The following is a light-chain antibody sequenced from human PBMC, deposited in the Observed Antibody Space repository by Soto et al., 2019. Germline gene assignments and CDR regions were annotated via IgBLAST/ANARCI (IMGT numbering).Light chain of an antibody. CDR1: QSVSSK. J-gene: IGKJ1*01. CDR2: GAS. CDR3: QQYNSWLWR. Sequence: DIVLTQSPVTRSLSPGERATLACRASQSVSSKLAWYQQKPGQAPRLLIYGASTRATGIPARFSGSGSGTDFTLIISSLQSEDSAVYYCQQYNSWLWRFGQGTKVDIK. V-gene: IGKV3-15*01.